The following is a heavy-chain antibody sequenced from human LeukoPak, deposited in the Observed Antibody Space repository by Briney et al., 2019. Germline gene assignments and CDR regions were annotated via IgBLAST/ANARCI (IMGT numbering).Heavy chain of an antibody. V-gene: IGHV3-48*03. D-gene: IGHD3-10*01. CDR3: ARFPIQMVRGITSYYYGMDV. CDR1: GFTFSSFE. J-gene: IGHJ6*02. Sequence: GGSLRLSCAASGFTFSSFEMNWVRQAPGKGLEWISFITSSGDDIFYADSVKGRFTISKDNAKNSLYLQMNSLRAEDTAVYYCARFPIQMVRGITSYYYGMDVWGQGTTVTVSS. CDR2: ITSSGDDI.